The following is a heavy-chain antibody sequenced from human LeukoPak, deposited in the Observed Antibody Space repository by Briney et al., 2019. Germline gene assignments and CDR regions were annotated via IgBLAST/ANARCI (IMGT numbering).Heavy chain of an antibody. CDR3: ARQNDPYYDILTGYYPYYYMDV. J-gene: IGHJ6*03. D-gene: IGHD3-9*01. V-gene: IGHV3-30*02. CDR1: GFTFSSYG. Sequence: PGGSLRLSCAASGFTFSSYGMYWVRQAPGKGLEWVAFIRYDGSNKYYADSVKGRFTVSRDNSKNTLYLQMNSLRAEDTAVYYCARQNDPYYDILTGYYPYYYMDVWGKGTTVTVSS. CDR2: IRYDGSNK.